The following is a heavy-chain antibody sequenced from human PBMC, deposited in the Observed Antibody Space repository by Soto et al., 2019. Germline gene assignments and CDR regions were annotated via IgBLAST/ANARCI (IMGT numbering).Heavy chain of an antibody. D-gene: IGHD6-19*01. CDR1: GYTFTGYY. CDR2: INPNSGGT. V-gene: IGHV1-2*04. Sequence: GASVKVSFKASGYTFTGYYMHWVRQAPGQGLEWMGWINPNSGGTNYAQKFQGWVTMTRDTSISTAYMELSRLRSDDTAVYYCAIDMVAVAGTWGYYYYGMDVWGQGTTVTVSS. CDR3: AIDMVAVAGTWGYYYYGMDV. J-gene: IGHJ6*02.